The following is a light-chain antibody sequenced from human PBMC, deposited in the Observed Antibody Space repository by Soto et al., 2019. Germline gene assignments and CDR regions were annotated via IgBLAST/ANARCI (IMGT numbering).Light chain of an antibody. CDR3: SSFTSSMTKV. Sequence: QSALTQPASVSGSPGQSITISCTGTSSDVGGYNSVSWYQQHPGKAPKLILYDVTDRPSGVSYRFSGSKSGNTASLTISGLQAADEADYFCSSFTSSMTKVFGRGTKLTVL. CDR2: DVT. J-gene: IGLJ2*01. CDR1: SSDVGGYNS. V-gene: IGLV2-14*01.